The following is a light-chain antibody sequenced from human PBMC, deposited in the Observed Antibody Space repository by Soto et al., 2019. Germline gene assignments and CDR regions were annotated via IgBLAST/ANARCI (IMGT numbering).Light chain of an antibody. V-gene: IGLV2-14*01. CDR1: SSDVGGYNY. CDR3: SSYTSSSTPV. CDR2: DVS. Sequence: QSVLTQPASVFGSPGQPITISCTGTSSDVGGYNYVSWYQQHPGKAPKLMIYDVSNRPSGVSNRFSGSKSGNTASLTISGLQAEDEADYYCSSYTSSSTPVFGTGTKVTVL. J-gene: IGLJ1*01.